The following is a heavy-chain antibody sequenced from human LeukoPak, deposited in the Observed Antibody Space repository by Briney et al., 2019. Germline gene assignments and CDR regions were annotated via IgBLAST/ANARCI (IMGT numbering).Heavy chain of an antibody. CDR3: ASQVLRGDY. Sequence: SETLSLTCAVYGGSFSGYYWSWIRQPPGKGLEWIGEINHSGSTNYNPSLKSRVTISVDTSKNQFSLKLSSVTAADTAVYYCASQVLRGDYWGQGTLVTVSS. J-gene: IGHJ4*02. V-gene: IGHV4-34*01. CDR2: INHSGST. D-gene: IGHD2/OR15-2a*01. CDR1: GGSFSGYY.